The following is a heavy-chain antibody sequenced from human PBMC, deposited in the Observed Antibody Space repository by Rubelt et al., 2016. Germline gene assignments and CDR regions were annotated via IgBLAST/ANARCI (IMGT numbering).Heavy chain of an antibody. D-gene: IGHD1-26*01. CDR3: ATTEQSWEGPSKYFPH. CDR2: INNSGRT. Sequence: QVQLQQWGAGLLKPSETLSLTCAVYGGSFSGYYWSWIRQPPGKGLEWIGEINNSGRTNYNPSLKSRFTISVDTSKNQFSLKLSSVTAADTAVYYCATTEQSWEGPSKYFPHWGQGTPVTVSS. V-gene: IGHV4-34*01. J-gene: IGHJ1*01. CDR1: GGSFSGYY.